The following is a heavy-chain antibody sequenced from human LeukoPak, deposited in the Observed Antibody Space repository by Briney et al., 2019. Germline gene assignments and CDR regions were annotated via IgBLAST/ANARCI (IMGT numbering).Heavy chain of an antibody. CDR3: ARESEYGDYANFDY. D-gene: IGHD4-17*01. V-gene: IGHV1-2*02. Sequence: ASVKVSCKASGYTFTGYYMHWVRQAPGQGLEWMGWINPNSGSTNYAQKFQGRVTMTRDTSINTAYMELSRLRSDDTAVYYCARESEYGDYANFDYWGQGTLVTVSS. CDR2: INPNSGST. J-gene: IGHJ4*02. CDR1: GYTFTGYY.